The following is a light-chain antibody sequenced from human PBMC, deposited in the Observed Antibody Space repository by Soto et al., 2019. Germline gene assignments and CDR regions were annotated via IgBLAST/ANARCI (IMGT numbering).Light chain of an antibody. CDR1: SSDVGAYQY. V-gene: IGLV2-14*01. J-gene: IGLJ1*01. CDR2: DVS. Sequence: QSALTQPASVSGSPGQSITISCTGTSSDVGAYQYVSWYQQYPGKAPKLMIYDVSNRPSGVSNRFSGSESGNTASLTISGLQAEDEADYYCNSYTSSSSYVFGTGTKVTVL. CDR3: NSYTSSSSYV.